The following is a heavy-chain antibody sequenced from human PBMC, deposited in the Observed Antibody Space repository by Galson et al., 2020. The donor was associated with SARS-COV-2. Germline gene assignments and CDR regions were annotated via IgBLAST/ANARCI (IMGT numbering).Heavy chain of an antibody. D-gene: IGHD3-22*01. V-gene: IGHV3-11*06. CDR1: GFTFSDYY. J-gene: IGHJ3*02. Sequence: GESLKISCAASGFTFSDYYMSWIRQAPGQGLEWVSYISSSSSYTKYADSVKGRFTLSRDKAKNSLYLQMNSLRADDTAVYYCARVRGFGDSSGYYLYAFDIWGQWTMVTVSS. CDR3: ARVRGFGDSSGYYLYAFDI. CDR2: ISSSSSYT.